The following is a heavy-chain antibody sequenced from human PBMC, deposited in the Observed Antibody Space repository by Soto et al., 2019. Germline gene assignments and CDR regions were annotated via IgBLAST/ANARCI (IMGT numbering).Heavy chain of an antibody. V-gene: IGHV1-18*01. CDR3: ARVVPGDPDYYYYYYMDV. Sequence: QVQLVQSGAEVKKPGASVKVSCKASGYTCTSYGISGVRQAPGQGLEWMGWISAYNGNTNYAQKLQGRVTMTTDTSTSTADMELRSLRSDDTAVYYCARVVPGDPDYYYYYYMDVWGKGTTVTVSS. CDR1: GYTCTSYG. D-gene: IGHD4-17*01. J-gene: IGHJ6*03. CDR2: ISAYNGNT.